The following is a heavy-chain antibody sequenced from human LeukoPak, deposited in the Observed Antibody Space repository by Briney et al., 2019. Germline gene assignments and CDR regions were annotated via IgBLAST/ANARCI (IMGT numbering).Heavy chain of an antibody. V-gene: IGHV3-23*01. CDR3: AKDTRRLWFGELFRIYGMDV. CDR1: GFTFSSYA. CDR2: ISGSGGST. Sequence: PGGSLRLSCAASGFTFSSYAMSWVRQAPGKGLEWVSAISGSGGSTYYADSVKGRFTISRDNSKNTLYLQMNSLRAEDTAVYYCAKDTRRLWFGELFRIYGMDVWGQGTTVTVSS. D-gene: IGHD3-10*01. J-gene: IGHJ6*02.